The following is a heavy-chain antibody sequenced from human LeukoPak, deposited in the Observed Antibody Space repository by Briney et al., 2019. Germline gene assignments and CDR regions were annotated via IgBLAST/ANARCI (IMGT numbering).Heavy chain of an antibody. CDR1: GFTFGRYG. Sequence: GGSLRLSCAASGFTFGRYGMHWVRQAPGKGLEWVAVILYDGSNKYYADSVKGRFTISRDNSKNTLYLQMNSLRAEDTAVYYCAKDHEPYCGGDCFNGDYWGQGTLVTVSS. J-gene: IGHJ4*02. CDR2: ILYDGSNK. CDR3: AKDHEPYCGGDCFNGDY. V-gene: IGHV3-30*18. D-gene: IGHD2-21*02.